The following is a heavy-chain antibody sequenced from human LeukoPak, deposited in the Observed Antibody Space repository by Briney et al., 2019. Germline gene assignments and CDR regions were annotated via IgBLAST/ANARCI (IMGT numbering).Heavy chain of an antibody. CDR3: ARDYSNYFGYYYYYMDV. Sequence: GASVKVSCKASGYTFTSYDINWVRQATGQGLEWMGWMNPNSGNTGYAQKFQGRVTITRNTSISTAYMELGSLRSEDTAVYYCARDYSNYFGYYYYYMDVWGKGTTVTVSS. D-gene: IGHD4-11*01. J-gene: IGHJ6*03. V-gene: IGHV1-8*03. CDR1: GYTFTSYD. CDR2: MNPNSGNT.